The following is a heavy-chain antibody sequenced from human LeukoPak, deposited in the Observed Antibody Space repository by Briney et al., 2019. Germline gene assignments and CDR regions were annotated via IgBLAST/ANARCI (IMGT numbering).Heavy chain of an antibody. Sequence: PSETLSLTCAVYGGSFSGYYWSWIRQPPGKGLEWIGEINHSGSTNYNPSLKSRVTISVDTSKNQFSLKLSSVTAADTAVYYCARVISEGYDILTGYPSGGYYGMDVWGQGTTVTVSS. CDR3: ARVISEGYDILTGYPSGGYYGMDV. V-gene: IGHV4-34*01. J-gene: IGHJ6*02. CDR2: INHSGST. CDR1: GGSFSGYY. D-gene: IGHD3-9*01.